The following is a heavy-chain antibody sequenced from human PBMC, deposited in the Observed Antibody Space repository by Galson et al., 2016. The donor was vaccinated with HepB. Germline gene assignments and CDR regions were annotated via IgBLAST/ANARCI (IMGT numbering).Heavy chain of an antibody. CDR1: GDSVYNNGAA. Sequence: CAISGDSVYNNGAAWVWIRQSPSRGLEWLGRTFYRSTWENHYAGSVKNRITISPDTSRNQFSLHLNSVTPEDTAVYYCARAVMLGRGMDVWGQGTTVNVPS. V-gene: IGHV6-1*01. CDR3: ARAVMLGRGMDV. J-gene: IGHJ6*02. D-gene: IGHD3-10*01. CDR2: TFYRSTWEN.